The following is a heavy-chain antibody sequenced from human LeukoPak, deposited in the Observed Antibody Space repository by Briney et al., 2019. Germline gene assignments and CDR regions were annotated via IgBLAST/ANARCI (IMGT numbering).Heavy chain of an antibody. V-gene: IGHV1-46*01. CDR3: ARDHGSAYYRAPRH. Sequence: ASVTVSFKASGYIFTNYYMHWVRQAPGQGLEWMGTINPRGGSTTYAQKFQGRVTMTRDTSTSTVYMELSSLRSEDTAVYYCARDHGSAYYRAPRHWGQGTLVTVSS. CDR1: GYIFTNYY. CDR2: INPRGGST. J-gene: IGHJ4*02. D-gene: IGHD3-10*01.